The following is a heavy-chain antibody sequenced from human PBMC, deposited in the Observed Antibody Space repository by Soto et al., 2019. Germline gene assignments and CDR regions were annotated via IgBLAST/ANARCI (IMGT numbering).Heavy chain of an antibody. CDR2: ISSSGGTT. Sequence: GGSLRLSCAASGLTFSNYVMNWVRQAPGKGLEWVSNISSSGGTTYYADSVKGRFTISRDNAKSSLYLQMNSLRAEDTAVYYCARDGGYCSGGSCYSSGYYMDVWGKGTTVTVSS. J-gene: IGHJ6*03. CDR3: ARDGGYCSGGSCYSSGYYMDV. V-gene: IGHV3-48*04. CDR1: GLTFSNYV. D-gene: IGHD2-15*01.